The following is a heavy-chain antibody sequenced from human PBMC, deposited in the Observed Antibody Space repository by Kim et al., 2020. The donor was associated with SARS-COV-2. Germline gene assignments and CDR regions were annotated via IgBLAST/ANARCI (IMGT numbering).Heavy chain of an antibody. J-gene: IGHJ4*02. Sequence: NATVKRRVTMSVDTSKHQFSLKLSSVTAADTAVYYCARDLGGWYGRYFDYWGQGTLVTVSS. CDR3: ARDLGGWYGRYFDY. V-gene: IGHV4-4*06. D-gene: IGHD6-19*01.